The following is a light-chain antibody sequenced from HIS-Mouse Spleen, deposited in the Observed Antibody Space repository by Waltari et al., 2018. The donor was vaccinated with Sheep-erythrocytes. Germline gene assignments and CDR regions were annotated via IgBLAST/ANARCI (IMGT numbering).Light chain of an antibody. Sequence: AIRMTQSPSSFSASTGDSVTITCRASPGISSYLAWYQQKPGKAPKLLIYAASTLQSGVPSRFSGSGSGTDFTLTISCLQSEDFATYYCQQYYSYPRTFGQGTKVEIK. CDR2: AAS. J-gene: IGKJ1*01. V-gene: IGKV1-8*01. CDR3: QQYYSYPRT. CDR1: PGISSY.